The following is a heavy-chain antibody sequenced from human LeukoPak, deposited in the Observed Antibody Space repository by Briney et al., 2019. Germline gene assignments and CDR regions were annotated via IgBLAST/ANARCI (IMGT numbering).Heavy chain of an antibody. J-gene: IGHJ4*02. CDR3: ARQAGLYNSGWYAH. D-gene: IGHD6-19*01. Sequence: AETLSLTCTVSGGSISSSTYYWGWIRQPPGKGLEWIGSIYFSGRTYYNPSLKRRVTISVDTSKIQFSLKLNSVTAADTAVYYCARQAGLYNSGWYAHWGQGTLVTVSS. CDR2: IYFSGRT. V-gene: IGHV4-39*01. CDR1: GGSISSSTYY.